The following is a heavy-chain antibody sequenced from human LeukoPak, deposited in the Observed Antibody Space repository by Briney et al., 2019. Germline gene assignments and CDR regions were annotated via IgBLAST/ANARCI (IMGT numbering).Heavy chain of an antibody. CDR2: IGTSDPGT. CDR1: GFSFSGDA. D-gene: IGHD5-18*01. Sequence: GGSLRLSCVASGFSFSGDAMSWGREGPGKGRGWGSHIGTSDPGTFYADSVKGRFTISRDNSENTLYLQMNSLTDEDTAVYYCGRKDLKTPMVLLDVWGQGTTVIVSS. V-gene: IGHV3-23*05. CDR3: GRKDLKTPMVLLDV. J-gene: IGHJ6*02.